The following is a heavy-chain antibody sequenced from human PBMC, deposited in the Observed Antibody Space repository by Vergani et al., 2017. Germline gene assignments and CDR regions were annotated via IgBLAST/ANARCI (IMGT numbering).Heavy chain of an antibody. CDR2: IYTSGST. V-gene: IGHV4-61*02. CDR3: AKARSYIFSERPVNYYYYYGMDV. J-gene: IGHJ6*02. Sequence: QVQLQESGPGLVKPSQTLSLTCTVSGGSISSGSYYWSWIRQPAGKGLEWIGRIYTSGSTNYNPSLKSRVTISVDTSKNQFSLKLSSVTAADTAVYYCAKARSYIFSERPVNYYYYYGMDVWGQGTTVTVSS. CDR1: GGSISSGSYY. D-gene: IGHD3-9*01.